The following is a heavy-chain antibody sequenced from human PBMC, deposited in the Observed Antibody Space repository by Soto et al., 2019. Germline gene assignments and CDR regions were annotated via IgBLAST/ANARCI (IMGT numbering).Heavy chain of an antibody. V-gene: IGHV5-51*01. J-gene: IGHJ4*02. CDR3: ARPIGYSYGLTTAYYFDY. CDR1: RYSFTSYW. D-gene: IGHD5-18*01. Sequence: PGESLKISCKGSRYSFTSYWIAWVRQMPGKGLEWMGIIYPGDSATRYSPSFQGQVTISADKSISTAYLQWSSLKASDTTIYYCARPIGYSYGLTTAYYFDYWGQGTLVTVSS. CDR2: IYPGDSAT.